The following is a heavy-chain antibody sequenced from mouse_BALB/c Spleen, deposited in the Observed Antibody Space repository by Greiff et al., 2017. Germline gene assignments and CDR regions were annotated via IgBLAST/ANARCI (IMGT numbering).Heavy chain of an antibody. D-gene: IGHD2-4*01. CDR1: GFTFSSYA. Sequence: EVKLMESGGGLVKPGGSLKLSSAASGFTFSSYAMSWVRQSPEKRLVWVAEISSGGSYTYYPDTLTGRFTISRDNAKNTLYLEMSSLRSEDTAMYYCARVARLRPDAMDYWGQGTSVTVSS. CDR2: ISSGGSYT. J-gene: IGHJ4*01. V-gene: IGHV5-9-4*01. CDR3: ARVARLRPDAMDY.